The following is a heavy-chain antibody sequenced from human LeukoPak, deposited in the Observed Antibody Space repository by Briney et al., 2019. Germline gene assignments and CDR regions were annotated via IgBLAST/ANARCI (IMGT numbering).Heavy chain of an antibody. Sequence: ASVRVSCKASGYTFTSYTITWVRQAPGQGLEWMGWISGYNGNTNYAQKLQDRVTMTTDTSTSTAYMEVRSLRSDDTAVYYCARESIVVVPADNYFDYWGQGTLVTVSS. CDR1: GYTFTSYT. V-gene: IGHV1-18*01. CDR3: ARESIVVVPADNYFDY. D-gene: IGHD2-2*01. CDR2: ISGYNGNT. J-gene: IGHJ4*02.